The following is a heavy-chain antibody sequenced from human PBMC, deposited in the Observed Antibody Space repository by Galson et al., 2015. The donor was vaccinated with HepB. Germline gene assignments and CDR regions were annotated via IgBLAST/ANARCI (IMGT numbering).Heavy chain of an antibody. V-gene: IGHV3-23*01. J-gene: IGHJ4*02. CDR1: GFTFSSYP. Sequence: SLRLSCAASGFTFSSYPMSWVRQAPGKGLEWVSSISGSGGITNYAASVKGRFTISGDNSKNTMYMQMNSLRAEDTAVYYCARDSSVPGGIAVAGHYPTFDYRGQGTLVTVSS. D-gene: IGHD6-19*01. CDR2: ISGSGGIT. CDR3: ARDSSVPGGIAVAGHYPTFDY.